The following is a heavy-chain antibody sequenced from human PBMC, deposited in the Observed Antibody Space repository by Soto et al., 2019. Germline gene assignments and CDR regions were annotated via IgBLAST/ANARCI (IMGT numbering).Heavy chain of an antibody. V-gene: IGHV1-69*08. CDR3: AREKGAGIAAAGTDY. CDR2: IIPILGIA. J-gene: IGHJ4*02. CDR1: GGTFSRYT. Sequence: QVQLVQSGAEVKKPGSSVKVSCKASGGTFSRYTISWVRQAPGQGLEWMGRIIPILGIANYAQKFQGRVTITADKSTSTAYMELSSLRSEDTAVYDCAREKGAGIAAAGTDYWGQGTLVTVSS. D-gene: IGHD6-13*01.